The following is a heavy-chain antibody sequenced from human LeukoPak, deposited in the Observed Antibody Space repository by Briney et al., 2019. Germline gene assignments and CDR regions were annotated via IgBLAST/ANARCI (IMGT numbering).Heavy chain of an antibody. V-gene: IGHV3-9*01. CDR2: LNWNRGVV. CDR3: ARDSCITLVRGTDCHYDH. D-gene: IGHD3-10*01. J-gene: IGHJ4*02. Sequence: PGGSLRLSCAASGFTFSNYSINWVRHAPGKGLEWVSGLNWNRGVVVYADSVKGGFTISRDNAKNSLYLQKNSLRPEDTALYYCARDSCITLVRGTDCHYDHWGQGTLVAVCS. CDR1: GFTFSNYS.